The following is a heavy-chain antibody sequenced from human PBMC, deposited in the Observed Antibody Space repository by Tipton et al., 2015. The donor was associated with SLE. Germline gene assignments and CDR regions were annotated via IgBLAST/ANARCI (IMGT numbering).Heavy chain of an antibody. CDR3: AKDLVSRRYTSSLDY. D-gene: IGHD6-19*01. Sequence: GSLRLSCAASGFTFSNYWMSWVRQAPGKGLEWVANIKQDGSEKYYVDSVKGRFTISKDNSRNTLSLQMNSLRPEDSAVYYCAKDLVSRRYTSSLDYWGQGTLVTVSS. CDR2: IKQDGSEK. CDR1: GFTFSNYW. J-gene: IGHJ4*02. V-gene: IGHV3-7*04.